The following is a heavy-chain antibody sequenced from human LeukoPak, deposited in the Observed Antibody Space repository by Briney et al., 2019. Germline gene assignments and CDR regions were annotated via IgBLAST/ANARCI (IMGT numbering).Heavy chain of an antibody. CDR1: GYTFTSYY. V-gene: IGHV1-46*01. D-gene: IGHD3-9*01. Sequence: ASVKVSCKTFGYTFTSYYVHWVRQAPGRGLEWMGIINPSGGSTTHAQKFQGRLTMTSDTSTSTVYMELSSLRSEDTAVYYCARSSAYYNEADMWGQGTMVTVSS. J-gene: IGHJ3*02. CDR3: ARSSAYYNEADM. CDR2: INPSGGST.